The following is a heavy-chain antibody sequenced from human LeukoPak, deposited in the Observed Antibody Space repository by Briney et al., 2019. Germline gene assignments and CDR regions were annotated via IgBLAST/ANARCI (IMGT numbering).Heavy chain of an antibody. CDR2: IYYSGST. V-gene: IGHV4-39*01. CDR3: ARPGYDSSGYYPSYFDY. J-gene: IGHJ4*02. CDR1: GGSISSSSYY. D-gene: IGHD3-22*01. Sequence: SETLSLTCTVSGGSISSSSYYWGWIRQPPGKGLEWIGSIYYSGSTYYNPSLKSRVTISVDTSKNQFSLKLSSVTAADTAVYYCARPGYDSSGYYPSYFDYWGQGTLVTVSS.